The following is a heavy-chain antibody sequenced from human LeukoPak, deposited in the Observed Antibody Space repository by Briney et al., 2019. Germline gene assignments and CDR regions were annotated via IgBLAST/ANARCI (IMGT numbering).Heavy chain of an antibody. V-gene: IGHV3-33*01. CDR3: ARDAGFYYYGMDV. CDR2: IWYDGSNK. CDR1: GFTFSSYG. J-gene: IGHJ6*02. Sequence: GGSLRLSCAASGFTFSSYGMHWVRQAPGKGLEWVAVIWYDGSNKYYADSVKGRFTISRDSSKNTLYLQMNSLRAEDTAVYYCARDAGFYYYGMDVWGQGTTVTVSS.